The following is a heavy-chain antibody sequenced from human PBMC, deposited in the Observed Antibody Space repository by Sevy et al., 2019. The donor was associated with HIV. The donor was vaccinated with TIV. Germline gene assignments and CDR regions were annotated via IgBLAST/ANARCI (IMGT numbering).Heavy chain of an antibody. D-gene: IGHD4-17*01. CDR1: GFPFGSYE. CDR2: ISNSGSAK. V-gene: IGHV3-48*03. CDR3: ARDLPPSATTVAHFDY. Sequence: GGSLRLSCTASGFPFGSYEMNWVRQAPGKGLEWVSYISNSGSAKYYSDSERGRFTISRDNAKNSLYLQMNSLRAEDTAVYYCARDLPPSATTVAHFDYWGRGTLVTVSS. J-gene: IGHJ4*02.